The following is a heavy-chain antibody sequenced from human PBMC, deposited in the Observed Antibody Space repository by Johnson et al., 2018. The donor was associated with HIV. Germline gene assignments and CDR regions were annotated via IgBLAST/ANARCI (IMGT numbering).Heavy chain of an antibody. CDR3: AKDQVLPY. CDR1: GFTFSDYG. CDR2: ISYDGINK. D-gene: IGHD2/OR15-2a*01. J-gene: IGHJ3*01. Sequence: QVQLVESGGGVVQPGRSLRLSCAASGFTFSDYGMHWVRQAPGKGLVWVAVISYDGINKYYADSVKGRFTISRDNSKNTLYLQMDSLSAEDTAVYYCAKDQVLPYWGQGTMVTVSS. V-gene: IGHV3-30*18.